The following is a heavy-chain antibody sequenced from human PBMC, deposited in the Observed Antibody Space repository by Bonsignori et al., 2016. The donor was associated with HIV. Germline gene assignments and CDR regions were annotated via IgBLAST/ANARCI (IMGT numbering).Heavy chain of an antibody. Sequence: WVRQAPGQGLEWMGGFDPEDGETIYAQKFQGGVTMTEDTSTDTAYMELSSLRSEDTAVYYCATGPIMITFGGVMLDYWGQGTLVTVSS. D-gene: IGHD3-16*01. CDR3: ATGPIMITFGGVMLDY. J-gene: IGHJ4*02. V-gene: IGHV1-24*01. CDR2: FDPEDGET.